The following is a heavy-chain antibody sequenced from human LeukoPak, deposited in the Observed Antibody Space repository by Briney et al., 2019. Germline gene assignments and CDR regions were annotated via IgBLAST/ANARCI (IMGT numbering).Heavy chain of an antibody. CDR1: GFTFSSYG. D-gene: IGHD3-3*01. J-gene: IGHJ4*02. CDR2: IRYDGSSK. CDR3: AKVLGSTFGVDLHDY. Sequence: PGGSLRLSCAASGFTFSSYGMHWVRQAPGKGLEWVAFIRYDGSSKYYADSVKGRFTISRDNSKNTLYLQMNSLRAEDTAVYYCAKVLGSTFGVDLHDYWGQGTLVTVSS. V-gene: IGHV3-30*02.